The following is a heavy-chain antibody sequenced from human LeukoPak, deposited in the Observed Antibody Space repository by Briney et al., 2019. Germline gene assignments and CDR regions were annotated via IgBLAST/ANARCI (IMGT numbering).Heavy chain of an antibody. V-gene: IGHV6-1*01. D-gene: IGHD6-19*01. J-gene: IGHJ4*02. CDR3: ARTSGYFDY. Sequence: SQTLSVTCVISGDSVSSKSAAWNWIRQSPSRGLGWLGRTYYRSKWFNDYAVSVKGRITINPDTSKNQFSLQLNSVTPEDTAVYFCARTSGYFDYWGQGTLVTVSS. CDR1: GDSVSSKSAA. CDR2: TYYRSKWFN.